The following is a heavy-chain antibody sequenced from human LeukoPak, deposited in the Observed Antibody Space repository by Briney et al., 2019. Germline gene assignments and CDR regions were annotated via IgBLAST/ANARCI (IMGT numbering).Heavy chain of an antibody. V-gene: IGHV3-30-3*01. CDR3: ARDPGNSGYEIDY. D-gene: IGHD5-12*01. CDR1: GFTFSSYA. Sequence: PGGSLRLSCAASGFTFSSYAMHWVRQAPGKGLEWVAVISYDGSNKYYADSVKGRFTISRDNAKNSLYLQMNSLRAEDTAVYYCARDPGNSGYEIDYWGQGTLVTVSS. J-gene: IGHJ4*02. CDR2: ISYDGSNK.